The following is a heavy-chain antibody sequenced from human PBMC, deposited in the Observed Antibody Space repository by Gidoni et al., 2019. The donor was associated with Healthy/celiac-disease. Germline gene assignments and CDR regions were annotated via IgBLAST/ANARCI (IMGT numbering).Heavy chain of an antibody. CDR1: GYTFTSYN. J-gene: IGHJ6*03. Sequence: QVQLVQAGAEVKKPGASVKVSCKASGYTFTSYNMHWVRQAPGQGLEWMGIINPSGGSTIYAQKFQGRVPMTRDTSTSTVYMELSSLRSEATAVYYCARDLATVRYYYMDVWGKGTTVTVSS. CDR3: ARDLATVRYYYMDV. CDR2: INPSGGST. V-gene: IGHV1-46*01. D-gene: IGHD4-4*01.